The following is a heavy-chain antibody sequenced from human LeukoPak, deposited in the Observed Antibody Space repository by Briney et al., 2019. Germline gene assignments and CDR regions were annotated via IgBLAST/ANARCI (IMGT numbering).Heavy chain of an antibody. CDR2: ISGYNDNT. CDR1: DYTFTSYG. CDR3: ARATGRVVRGITWRYFDY. D-gene: IGHD3-10*01. Sequence: ASVKVSCKASDYTFTSYGIIWVRQAPGQGLECMGWISGYNDNTKYAQKLQGRVTMTTDTSTSTAYMELRSLRSDDTAVYYCARATGRVVRGITWRYFDYWGQGTLVTVSS. V-gene: IGHV1-18*01. J-gene: IGHJ4*02.